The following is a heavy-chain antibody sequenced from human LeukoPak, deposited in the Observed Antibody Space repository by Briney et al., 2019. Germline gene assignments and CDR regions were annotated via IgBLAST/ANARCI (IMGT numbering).Heavy chain of an antibody. J-gene: IGHJ4*02. V-gene: IGHV1-2*02. CDR2: INPNSGGT. Sequence: ASVKVSCKASGYTFTDYYIHWVRQAPGQGLEWMGWINPNSGGTNYAQKFQGRVTMTRDTSISTAYMELSRLRSDDTAVYYCARSFYYDSRSPFDYWGQGTLVTVSS. CDR1: GYTFTDYY. D-gene: IGHD3-22*01. CDR3: ARSFYYDSRSPFDY.